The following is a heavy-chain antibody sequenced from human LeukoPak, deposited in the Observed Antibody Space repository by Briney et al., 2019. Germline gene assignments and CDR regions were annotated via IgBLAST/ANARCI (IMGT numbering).Heavy chain of an antibody. CDR3: ARGLPAFWSGYYTD. CDR1: GYTFTSYD. J-gene: IGHJ4*02. D-gene: IGHD3-3*01. V-gene: IGHV1-8*03. CDR2: MNTNSGNT. Sequence: ASVKVSCKASGYTFTSYDINWVRQATGQGLEWMGWMNTNSGNTGYAQKFQGRVTITRNTSISTAYMELSSLRSEDTAVYYCARGLPAFWSGYYTDWGQGTLVTVSS.